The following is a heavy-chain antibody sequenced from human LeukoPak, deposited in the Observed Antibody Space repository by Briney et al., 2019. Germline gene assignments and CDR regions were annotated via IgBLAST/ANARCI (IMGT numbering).Heavy chain of an antibody. CDR1: GGSISSGGYY. J-gene: IGHJ4*02. CDR2: IYYSGST. CDR3: ARWGRSSFDY. V-gene: IGHV4-31*03. D-gene: IGHD7-27*01. Sequence: SETLSLTCTVSGGSISSGGYYWSWIRQHLGKGLEWIGYIYYSGSTYYNPSLKSRVTISVDTSKNQFSLKLSSVAAADTAVYYCARWGRSSFDYWGQGTLVTVSS.